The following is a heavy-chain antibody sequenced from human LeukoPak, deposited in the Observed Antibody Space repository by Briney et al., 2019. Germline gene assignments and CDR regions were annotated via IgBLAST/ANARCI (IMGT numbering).Heavy chain of an antibody. Sequence: ASVTVSCKASGYTFTSYGISWVRQAPGQGLEWMGWISAYNGNTNYAQKLQGRVTMTTDTSTSTAYMELRSLRSDDTAVYYCARDRPWQQLASGYFDYWGQGTLVTVSS. D-gene: IGHD6-13*01. CDR2: ISAYNGNT. CDR3: ARDRPWQQLASGYFDY. CDR1: GYTFTSYG. J-gene: IGHJ4*02. V-gene: IGHV1-18*01.